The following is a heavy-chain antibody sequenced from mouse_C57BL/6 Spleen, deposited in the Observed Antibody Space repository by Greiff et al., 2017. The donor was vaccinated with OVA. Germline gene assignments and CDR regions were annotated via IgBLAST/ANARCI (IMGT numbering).Heavy chain of an antibody. Sequence: QVQLQQPGAELVKPGASVKMSCKASGYTFTSYWITWVKQRPGQGLEWIGDIYPGSGSTNYNEKFKSKATLTVDTSSSTAYMQLSSLTSEDSAVYYCASGYYGSNYGYVDYWGQGTTLTVSS. CDR2: IYPGSGST. V-gene: IGHV1-55*01. CDR3: ASGYYGSNYGYVDY. J-gene: IGHJ2*01. CDR1: GYTFTSYW. D-gene: IGHD1-1*01.